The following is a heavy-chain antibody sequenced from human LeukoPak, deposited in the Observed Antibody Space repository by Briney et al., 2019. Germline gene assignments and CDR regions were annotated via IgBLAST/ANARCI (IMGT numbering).Heavy chain of an antibody. D-gene: IGHD6-13*01. CDR3: ARDRVAAAGTLDY. CDR2: ISYDGGNK. Sequence: GGSLRLSCATSGFTFSSYAMHWVRQAPGKGLEWVAVISYDGGNKYYADSVTGRFTISRDNSKNTLYLQMNSLRPEDTAVFYCARDRVAAAGTLDYWGQGTLVTVSS. J-gene: IGHJ4*02. V-gene: IGHV3-30-3*01. CDR1: GFTFSSYA.